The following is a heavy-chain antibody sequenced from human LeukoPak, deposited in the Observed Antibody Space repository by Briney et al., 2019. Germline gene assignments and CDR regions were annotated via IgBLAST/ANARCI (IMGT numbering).Heavy chain of an antibody. J-gene: IGHJ6*03. Sequence: PSETLSLTCTVSGGSISTYYWSWIRQPPGKGLEWIGYIYTSGSTDYNPSLKSRVTISLDTSNNQFSLNLNSVTAADTAVYYCARGGGSSYYYYYMDVWGKGTTVTVSS. CDR1: GGSISTYY. D-gene: IGHD1-26*01. CDR2: IYTSGST. CDR3: ARGGGSSYYYYYMDV. V-gene: IGHV4-4*09.